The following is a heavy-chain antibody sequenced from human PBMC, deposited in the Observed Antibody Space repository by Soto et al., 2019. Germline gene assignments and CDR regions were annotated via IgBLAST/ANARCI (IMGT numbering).Heavy chain of an antibody. V-gene: IGHV3-74*01. J-gene: IGHJ6*02. Sequence: PGGSLSLSCTASGFPFSSYWMHWVRQAPGKGLVWVSRINSDGSSTSYADSVKGRFTISRDNAKNTLYLQMNSLRAEDTAVYYCARVDYDILTGSLYYYYGMDVWGQGTTVTVSS. D-gene: IGHD3-9*01. CDR3: ARVDYDILTGSLYYYYGMDV. CDR1: GFPFSSYW. CDR2: INSDGSST.